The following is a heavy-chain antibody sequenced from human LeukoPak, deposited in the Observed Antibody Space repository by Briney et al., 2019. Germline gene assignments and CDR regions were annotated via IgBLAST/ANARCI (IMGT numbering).Heavy chain of an antibody. Sequence: WGSLSLSCAASGFTVSSNYMSWVRQGQGKGLGWVSVIYIGGSTYYADSVKVRFTISRDNSKNTLYLQMNSLRAEDTAVYYCARTPYYYESQDAFDIWGQGTMVTVSS. V-gene: IGHV3-66*01. D-gene: IGHD3-22*01. CDR3: ARTPYYYESQDAFDI. CDR2: IYIGGST. CDR1: GFTVSSNY. J-gene: IGHJ3*02.